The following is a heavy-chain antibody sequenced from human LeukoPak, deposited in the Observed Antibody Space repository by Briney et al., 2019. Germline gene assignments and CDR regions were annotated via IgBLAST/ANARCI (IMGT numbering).Heavy chain of an antibody. J-gene: IGHJ3*01. Sequence: GGSLRLSCTASGFTFFHYAMNWVRQAPGKGLEGVASISSVSTYQHYADSVKGRFIISRDNAKDSLFLHMSSLSVEDTAVYYCARDRNDYGDPDAFDFWGQGTVVTVSS. D-gene: IGHD4-17*01. CDR3: ARDRNDYGDPDAFDF. CDR2: ISSVSTYQ. CDR1: GFTFFHYA. V-gene: IGHV3-21*01.